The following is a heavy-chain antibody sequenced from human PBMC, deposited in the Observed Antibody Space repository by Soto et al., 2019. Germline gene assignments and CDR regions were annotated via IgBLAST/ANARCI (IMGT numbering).Heavy chain of an antibody. CDR1: GGSISSSSYY. Sequence: SETLSLTCTVSGGSISSSSYYWGWIRQPPGKGLEWIGEIHHRGSINYSPSLSSRLTISVDKSKNQFSLNLSSVTAADTAVYYCARVTESDAFDIWGQGTMVTVSS. CDR3: ARVTESDAFDI. J-gene: IGHJ3*02. V-gene: IGHV4-39*07. CDR2: IHHRGSI.